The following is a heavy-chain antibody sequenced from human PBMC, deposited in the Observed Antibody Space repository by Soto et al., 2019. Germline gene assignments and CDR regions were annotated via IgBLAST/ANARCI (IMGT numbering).Heavy chain of an antibody. CDR2: IYPAGSNT. J-gene: IGHJ4*02. CDR3: ASFTANYYDF. V-gene: IGHV5-51*07. CDR1: GYSFTTYW. Sequence: PGESLKISCQGSGYSFTTYWIGWFHQMPGKGLEWMGSIYPAGSNTKNGPSFQGQVAFSADKSISTAYLQWTSLQASDSGIYYCASFTANYYDFRGQRTPVTVSS. D-gene: IGHD3-22*01.